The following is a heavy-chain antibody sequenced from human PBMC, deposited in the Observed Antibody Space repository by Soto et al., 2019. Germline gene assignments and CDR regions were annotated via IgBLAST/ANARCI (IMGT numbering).Heavy chain of an antibody. J-gene: IGHJ4*02. CDR1: GGSISSGGYA. D-gene: IGHD2-21*02. V-gene: IGHV4-30-2*01. Sequence: PSETLSLTCAVSGGSISSGGYAWAWIRQPPGKGLEWVGSIYQSGSTYYNPSLKSRVTIAAERSKNQFSLNLASLTAANTAVYYCARSYSGGDAYFDYWGQGTVVTVSS. CDR2: IYQSGST. CDR3: ARSYSGGDAYFDY.